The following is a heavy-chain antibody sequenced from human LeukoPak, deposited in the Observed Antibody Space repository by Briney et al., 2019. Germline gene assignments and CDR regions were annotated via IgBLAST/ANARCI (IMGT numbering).Heavy chain of an antibody. V-gene: IGHV3-30-3*01. CDR3: ASDSHGGATLDDAFDI. Sequence: GRSLRLSCAASGFTFSSFVMHWVRQAPGKGLEWVAVISYDGSNKYYADSVRGRFTISRDNSKNTLYLQMNSLRAEDTAVYYCASDSHGGATLDDAFDIWGQGTMVTVSS. CDR1: GFTFSSFV. D-gene: IGHD4-23*01. J-gene: IGHJ3*02. CDR2: ISYDGSNK.